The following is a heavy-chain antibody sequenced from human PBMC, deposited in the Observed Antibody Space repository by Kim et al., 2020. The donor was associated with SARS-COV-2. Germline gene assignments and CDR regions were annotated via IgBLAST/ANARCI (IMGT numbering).Heavy chain of an antibody. J-gene: IGHJ6*02. D-gene: IGHD6-13*01. CDR1: GFTFSSYA. Sequence: GGSLRLSCAASGFTFSSYAMSWVRQAPGKGLEWVSAISGSGGSTYYADSVKGRFTISRDNSKNTLYLQMNSLRAEDTAVYYCAKATFGAAAGTTHGMDVWGQGTTVTVSS. CDR3: AKATFGAAAGTTHGMDV. V-gene: IGHV3-23*01. CDR2: ISGSGGST.